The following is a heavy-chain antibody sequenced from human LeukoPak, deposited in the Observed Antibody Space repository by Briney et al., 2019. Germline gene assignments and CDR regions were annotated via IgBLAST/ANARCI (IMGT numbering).Heavy chain of an antibody. D-gene: IGHD6-13*01. CDR2: ISWNSASV. CDR3: AKDYGYSSSWYDY. J-gene: IGHJ4*02. V-gene: IGHV3-9*01. Sequence: GGSLRLSCAASGFTFDANGMHWVRPDPGKGLEWVSSISWNSASVGYVDSVKGRFTISRDNAKNSLYLQMNSLRAEDTALYYCAKDYGYSSSWYDYWGQGTLVTVSS. CDR1: GFTFDANG.